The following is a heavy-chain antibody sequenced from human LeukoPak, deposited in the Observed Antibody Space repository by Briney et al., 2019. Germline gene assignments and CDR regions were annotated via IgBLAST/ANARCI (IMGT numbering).Heavy chain of an antibody. D-gene: IGHD3-22*01. J-gene: IGHJ4*02. V-gene: IGHV3-15*01. CDR3: TTDLNVRGNYYDSSGFISTIDY. CDR1: GFTFSNAW. Sequence: GGSLRLSCAASGFTFSNAWMSWVRQAPGKGLEWVGRIQSKTDGGTTDYAAPVKGRFTISRDDSKNTLYLQMNSLKTEDTAVYYCTTDLNVRGNYYDSSGFISTIDYWGQGTLVTVSS. CDR2: IQSKTDGGTT.